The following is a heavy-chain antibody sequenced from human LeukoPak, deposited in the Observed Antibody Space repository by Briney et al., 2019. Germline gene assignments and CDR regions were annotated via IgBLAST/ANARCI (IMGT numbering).Heavy chain of an antibody. D-gene: IGHD5-24*01. CDR1: GDTIDTRHFY. CDR3: AKGGDAYKVGNY. J-gene: IGHJ1*01. Sequence: SETLSLTCIVSGDTIDTRHFYWTWIRQPPGKGLEWIGSIYYNLSTSYNPSLLSRGTISVDTSKNQFSLRLTSVTAADTAMYYCAKGGDAYKVGNYWGPGTMVNVSS. CDR2: IYYNLST. V-gene: IGHV4-39*07.